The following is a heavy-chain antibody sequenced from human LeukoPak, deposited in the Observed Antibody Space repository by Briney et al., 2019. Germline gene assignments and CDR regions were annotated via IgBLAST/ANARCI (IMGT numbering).Heavy chain of an antibody. CDR1: GFTFSSAS. Sequence: GGSLRLSCAASGFTFSSASMNWVRQAPEKGLEWVSSISSRSSYTYYADSVRGRSTISRDNAKNSLYLEMNSLRAEDTAVYYCASDQVDTYGSFDPFDVWGQGTMVTVSS. CDR3: ASDQVDTYGSFDPFDV. CDR2: ISSRSSYT. D-gene: IGHD5-18*01. J-gene: IGHJ3*01. V-gene: IGHV3-21*01.